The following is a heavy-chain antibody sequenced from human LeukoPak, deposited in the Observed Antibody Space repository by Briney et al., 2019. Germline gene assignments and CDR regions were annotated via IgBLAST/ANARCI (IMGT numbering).Heavy chain of an antibody. J-gene: IGHJ3*02. CDR1: GFTFDDYA. CDR3: AKDRYCSGGSCRDAFDI. D-gene: IGHD2-15*01. Sequence: GRSLRLSCAASGFTFDDYAMHWVRQAPGKGLEWVSGISWNSGSIGYADSVKGRFTISRDNAKNSLYLQMNSLRAEDTALYYCAKDRYCSGGSCRDAFDIWGQGTMVTVSS. V-gene: IGHV3-9*01. CDR2: ISWNSGSI.